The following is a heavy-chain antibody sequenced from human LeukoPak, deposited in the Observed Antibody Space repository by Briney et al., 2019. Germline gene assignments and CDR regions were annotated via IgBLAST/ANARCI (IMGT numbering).Heavy chain of an antibody. Sequence: GASMKVSCKASGYTFTGYYIHWVRQAPGQGLEWMGRINPNSGGTNYAQKFQGRVTMTRDTSISTAYMELSSLRFDDTAQYYCVRGASILPAPSLDNYWGRGTLVTVSS. CDR3: VRGASILPAPSLDNY. J-gene: IGHJ4*02. CDR1: GYTFTGYY. D-gene: IGHD2-2*01. CDR2: INPNSGGT. V-gene: IGHV1-2*06.